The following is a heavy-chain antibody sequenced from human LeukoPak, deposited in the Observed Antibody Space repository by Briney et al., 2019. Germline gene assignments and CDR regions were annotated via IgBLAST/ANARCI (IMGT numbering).Heavy chain of an antibody. D-gene: IGHD3-22*01. V-gene: IGHV1-18*01. Sequence: ASVKVSCKASDYTFTSYGISWVRQAPGQGLEWMGWISAYNGNTNYAQKLQGRVTMTTDTSTSTAYMELRSLRSDNTAVYYCARGYGITMIVVVPHFDYWGQGTLVTVSS. CDR3: ARGYGITMIVVVPHFDY. J-gene: IGHJ4*02. CDR1: DYTFTSYG. CDR2: ISAYNGNT.